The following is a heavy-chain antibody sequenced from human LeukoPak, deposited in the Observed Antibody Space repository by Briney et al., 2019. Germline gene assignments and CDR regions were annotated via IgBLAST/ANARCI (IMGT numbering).Heavy chain of an antibody. CDR2: INHSGST. CDR1: GASFSGYY. V-gene: IGHV4-34*01. Sequence: PSETLSLTCAVYGASFSGYYWSWIRQPPGKGLEWIGEINHSGSTNYNPSLKSRVTISVDTSKNQFSLKLRSVTAADTAVYYCARLVYYGSGSYFDYWGQGTLVTVSS. CDR3: ARLVYYGSGSYFDY. J-gene: IGHJ4*02. D-gene: IGHD3-10*01.